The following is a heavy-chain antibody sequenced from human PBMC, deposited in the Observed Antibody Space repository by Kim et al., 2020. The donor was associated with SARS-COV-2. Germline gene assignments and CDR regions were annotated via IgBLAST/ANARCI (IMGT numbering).Heavy chain of an antibody. CDR3: ARERDYYDSSGYYPHSFDY. V-gene: IGHV1-69*04. D-gene: IGHD3-22*01. CDR1: GGTFSSYA. J-gene: IGHJ4*02. Sequence: SVKVSCKASGGTFSSYAISWVRQAPGQGLEWMGRIIPILGIANYAQKFQGRVTITADKSTSTAYMELSSLRSEDTAVYYCARERDYYDSSGYYPHSFDYWGQGTLVTVSS. CDR2: IIPILGIA.